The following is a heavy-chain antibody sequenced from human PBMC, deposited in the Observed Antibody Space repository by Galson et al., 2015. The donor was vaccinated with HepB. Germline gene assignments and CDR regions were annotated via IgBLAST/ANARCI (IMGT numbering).Heavy chain of an antibody. V-gene: IGHV3-23*01. CDR3: AKTKVGVVRDAFDI. Sequence: SLRLSCAASGFDFSSYAMTWVRQAPGKGLDWVSIISHSGDDTYSADSVKGRFTISRDNSKNRLFLQMDSLRADDTAVYYCAKTKVGVVRDAFDIWGQGTMVTVSS. J-gene: IGHJ3*02. D-gene: IGHD2-15*01. CDR2: ISHSGDDT. CDR1: GFDFSSYA.